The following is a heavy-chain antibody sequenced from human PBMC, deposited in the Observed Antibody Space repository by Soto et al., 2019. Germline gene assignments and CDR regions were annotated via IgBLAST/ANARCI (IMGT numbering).Heavy chain of an antibody. J-gene: IGHJ6*03. V-gene: IGHV3-30*18. CDR2: ISYDGSNK. Sequence: PGGSLRLSCAASGFTFSSYGMHWVRQAPGKGLEWVAVISYDGSNKYYADSVKGRFTISRDNSKNTLYLQMNSLRAEDTAVYYCANLEGMGYYYYMDVWGKGTTVTVSS. CDR3: ANLEGMGYYYYMDV. D-gene: IGHD3-16*01. CDR1: GFTFSSYG.